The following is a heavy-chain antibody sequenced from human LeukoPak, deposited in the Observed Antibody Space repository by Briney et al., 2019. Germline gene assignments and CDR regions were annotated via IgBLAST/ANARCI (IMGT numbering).Heavy chain of an antibody. D-gene: IGHD1-1*01. V-gene: IGHV3-23*01. CDR2: VNGGGDRT. CDR3: AKDQRVPETTPHYHYMEV. J-gene: IGHJ6*03. CDR1: GFTFSNYA. Sequence: PGGSLRLSCVASGFTFSNYALSWVRQAPGKGLEWVSAVNGGGDRTFYADSVKGRFTISRDNSKNTLYLHMSSLRAEDTAIYYCAKDQRVPETTPHYHYMEVWGKGTTVTVSS.